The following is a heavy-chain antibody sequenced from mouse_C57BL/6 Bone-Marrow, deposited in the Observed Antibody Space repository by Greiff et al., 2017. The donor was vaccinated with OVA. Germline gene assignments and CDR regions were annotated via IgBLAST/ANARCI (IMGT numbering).Heavy chain of an antibody. CDR1: GFSLSTFGMG. V-gene: IGHV8-8*01. J-gene: IGHJ2*01. CDR3: ARRGDSSGYLYFDY. CDR2: TWWDDDK. D-gene: IGHD3-2*02. Sequence: QVTLKESGPGILQPSQTLSLTCSFSGFSLSTFGMGVGWIRQPSGKGLEWLAHTWWDDDKYYNPALSSRHTISKDTSKTQVFLKIAHGDTADTATYYCARRGDSSGYLYFDYWGQGNTLTVSS.